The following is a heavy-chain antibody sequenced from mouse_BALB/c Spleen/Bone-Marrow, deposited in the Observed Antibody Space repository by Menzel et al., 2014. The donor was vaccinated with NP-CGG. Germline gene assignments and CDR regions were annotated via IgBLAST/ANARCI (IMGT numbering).Heavy chain of an antibody. CDR3: ARQTYYDYDGYFDY. Sequence: EVQRVESGGDLVKPGGSLKLSCAASGFTFSSYGMSWVRQTPDKRLGWVATISSGGSYTYYPDSVKGRFTISRDNAKNTLHLQVSSLKSEDTAMYYCARQTYYDYDGYFDYWGQGTTLTVPS. D-gene: IGHD2-4*01. J-gene: IGHJ2*01. CDR2: ISSGGSYT. CDR1: GFTFSSYG. V-gene: IGHV5-6*01.